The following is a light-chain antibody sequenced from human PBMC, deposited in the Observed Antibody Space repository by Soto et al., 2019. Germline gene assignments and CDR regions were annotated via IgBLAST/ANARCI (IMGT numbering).Light chain of an antibody. CDR3: QQFGSSPPRYT. Sequence: EIALTQSPGTLSLSPGERATLSCRASQSVDNNYLAWYQQKPGQAPRLLIYGASSRTTGIPDRFSGSGSGTDFTLTISRLEPEDFAVYYCQQFGSSPPRYTVGQGTKLEIK. V-gene: IGKV3-20*01. CDR2: GAS. CDR1: QSVDNNY. J-gene: IGKJ2*01.